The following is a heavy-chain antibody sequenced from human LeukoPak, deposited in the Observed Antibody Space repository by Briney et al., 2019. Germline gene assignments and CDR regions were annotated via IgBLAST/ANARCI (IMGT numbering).Heavy chain of an antibody. CDR3: AHRPSDYYDILTGYHRPVRVDQYYFDY. Sequence: SGPTLVNPTQTLTLTCTFSGFSLSTSGVGVGWIRQPPGKALEWLALIYWNDDKRYSPSLKSRLTITKDTSKNQVVLTMTNMDPVDTATYYCAHRPSDYYDILTGYHRPVRVDQYYFDYWGQGTLVTVSS. V-gene: IGHV2-5*01. CDR2: IYWNDDK. J-gene: IGHJ4*02. D-gene: IGHD3-9*01. CDR1: GFSLSTSGVG.